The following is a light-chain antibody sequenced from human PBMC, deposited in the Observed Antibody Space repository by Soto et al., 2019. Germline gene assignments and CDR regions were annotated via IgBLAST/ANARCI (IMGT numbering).Light chain of an antibody. CDR1: QSVSSN. V-gene: IGKV3-15*01. CDR3: QQYFEWPPMT. CDR2: GAS. J-gene: IGKJ1*01. Sequence: EIVLTQSPGTLSLSPGERGALSCRASQSVSSNYVAWYQQKPGQAPRLLISGASTRAAGISDRFRGSGSGTEFTLTISSLRSEDSAIYYCQQYFEWPPMTFGQGTKVDIK.